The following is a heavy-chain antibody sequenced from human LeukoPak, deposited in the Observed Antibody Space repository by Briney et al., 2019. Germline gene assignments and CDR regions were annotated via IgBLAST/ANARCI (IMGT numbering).Heavy chain of an antibody. D-gene: IGHD3-22*01. J-gene: IGHJ4*02. V-gene: IGHV3-66*01. CDR3: ARGGYYDSSGYADY. CDR1: GFTVSSNY. Sequence: GGSLRLSCAASGFTVSSNYMSWVRQAPGKGLEWVSVIYSGGSTYYAASVKGRFTISRDNAKNSLYLQMNSLRAEDTAVYYCARGGYYDSSGYADYWGQGTLVTVSS. CDR2: IYSGGST.